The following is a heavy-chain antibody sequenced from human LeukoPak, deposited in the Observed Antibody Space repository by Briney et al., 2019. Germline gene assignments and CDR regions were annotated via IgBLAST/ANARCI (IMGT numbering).Heavy chain of an antibody. CDR1: GYTFTGSY. CDR2: INPNSGGT. CDR3: ARDSGIDYYDSSGYYYVLPRN. V-gene: IGHV1-2*02. D-gene: IGHD3-22*01. J-gene: IGHJ4*02. Sequence: ASVKVSCKAAGYTFTGSYMHWGRHAPGQGLEWMGWINPNSGGTNYTQKFQGRVTMTRDPSISTAYMELSRPRSDDTAVYYCARDSGIDYYDSSGYYYVLPRNWGQGTLITVSS.